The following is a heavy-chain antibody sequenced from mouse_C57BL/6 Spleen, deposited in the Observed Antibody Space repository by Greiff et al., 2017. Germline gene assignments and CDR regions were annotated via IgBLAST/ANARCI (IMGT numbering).Heavy chain of an antibody. V-gene: IGHV2-2*01. CDR2: IWSGGST. D-gene: IGHD2-3*01. Sequence: QVQLKESGPGLVQPSQSLSITCTVSGFSLTSYGVHWVRQSPGKGLEWLGVIWSGGSTDYNAAFISRLSISKDNSKSQVFFKMNSLQADDTAIYYCAIYDGYYPYWYFDVWGTGTTVTVSS. J-gene: IGHJ1*03. CDR1: GFSLTSYG. CDR3: AIYDGYYPYWYFDV.